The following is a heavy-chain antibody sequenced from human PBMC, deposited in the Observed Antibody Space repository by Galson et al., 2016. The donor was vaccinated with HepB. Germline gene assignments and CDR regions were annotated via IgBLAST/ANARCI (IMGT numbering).Heavy chain of an antibody. J-gene: IGHJ4*02. Sequence: SLRLSCAASGSTFSSYGMHWVRQAPGKGLEWVAVVSAGGSTLYYADSVKGRFTISRDNSKNTVYLQMNSLRAEDTAVYYCAKEGESDLSRYSFDYWGQGTLVTASS. CDR3: AKEGESDLSRYSFDY. D-gene: IGHD5/OR15-5a*01. CDR1: GSTFSSYG. V-gene: IGHV3-30*18. CDR2: VSAGGSTL.